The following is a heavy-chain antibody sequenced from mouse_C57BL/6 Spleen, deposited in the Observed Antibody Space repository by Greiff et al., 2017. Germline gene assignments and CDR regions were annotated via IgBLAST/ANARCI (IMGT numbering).Heavy chain of an antibody. CDR1: GYTFTSYG. Sequence: VQLQQSGAELARPGASVKLSCKASGYTFTSYGISWVKQRPGQGLEWIGEIYPRSGNTYYNEKFKGKATLTADKSSSTAYMELRRLTSEDSAVSFYARTGPRDYWYFEVRGTGTTVTVAA. CDR3: ARTGPRDYWYFEV. D-gene: IGHD3-1*01. V-gene: IGHV1-81*01. CDR2: IYPRSGNT. J-gene: IGHJ1*03.